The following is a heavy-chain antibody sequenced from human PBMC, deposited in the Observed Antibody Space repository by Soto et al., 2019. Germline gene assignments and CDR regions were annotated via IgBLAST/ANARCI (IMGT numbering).Heavy chain of an antibody. Sequence: GESLKISYKGSGYSFANYWMGWVRQMPGKGLAWMGIIYPGDSDTRYSPSFQGQVTLSADKSISTAYLQWSRLKASDTAMYYCARSSGWPHYFDYWGQGTLVTVSS. CDR3: ARSSGWPHYFDY. CDR2: IYPGDSDT. J-gene: IGHJ4*02. CDR1: GYSFANYW. D-gene: IGHD6-19*01. V-gene: IGHV5-51*01.